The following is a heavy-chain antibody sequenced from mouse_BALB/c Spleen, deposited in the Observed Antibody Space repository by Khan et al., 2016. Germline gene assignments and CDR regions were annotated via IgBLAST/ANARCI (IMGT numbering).Heavy chain of an antibody. Sequence: LVKTGASVKISCKASGYSFTGYYMHWVKQSHGKSLEWIGYITSYNGATSYNQKFKGKATFTVDTSSITAYMQFNSLTSEDSAVYYCASPYGSSYVGFAYWGQGTLVTVSA. CDR2: ITSYNGAT. D-gene: IGHD1-1*01. V-gene: IGHV1S34*01. CDR3: ASPYGSSYVGFAY. J-gene: IGHJ3*01. CDR1: GYSFTGYY.